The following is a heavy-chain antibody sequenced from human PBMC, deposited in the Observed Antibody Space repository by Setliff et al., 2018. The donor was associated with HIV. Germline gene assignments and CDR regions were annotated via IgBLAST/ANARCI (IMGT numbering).Heavy chain of an antibody. V-gene: IGHV4-39*01. CDR2: IYYSGRT. CDR1: GGSISSSSYY. D-gene: IGHD6-19*01. CDR3: ARHDGGGWYVRVLATSFDY. Sequence: TLSLTCTVSGGSISSSSYYWGWIRQPPGKGLEWIGSIYYSGRTYYNPSLKSRVTISVDTSKNQSSLKLSSVTAADTAVYYCARHDGGGWYVRVLATSFDYWGQGTLVTVSS. J-gene: IGHJ4*02.